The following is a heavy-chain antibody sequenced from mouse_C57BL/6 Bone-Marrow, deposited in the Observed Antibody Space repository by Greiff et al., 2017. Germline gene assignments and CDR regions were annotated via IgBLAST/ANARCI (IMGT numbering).Heavy chain of an antibody. D-gene: IGHD3-2*02. Sequence: QVQLQQPGAELVRPGTSVKLSCKASGYTFTSYWMHWLKQRPGQGLEWIGVIDPSDSYTNYNQKFKGKATLTVDTSSSTAYMQLSSLTSEDSAVYYCAGTRATGQVYFDYWGQGTTLTVSS. CDR1: GYTFTSYW. CDR3: AGTRATGQVYFDY. V-gene: IGHV1-59*01. CDR2: IDPSDSYT. J-gene: IGHJ2*01.